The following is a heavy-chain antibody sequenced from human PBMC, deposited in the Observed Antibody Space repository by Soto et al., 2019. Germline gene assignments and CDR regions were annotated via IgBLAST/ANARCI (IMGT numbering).Heavy chain of an antibody. CDR1: GFTFSSYA. J-gene: IGHJ4*02. D-gene: IGHD2-8*01. V-gene: IGHV3-30-3*01. CDR2: VSNDGRNK. CDR3: ARGQHGLDH. Sequence: QVQLLESGGGVVQPGRSLRLSCAASGFTFSSYAMHWVRQPPGKGLEWVAVVSNDGRNKFYADSVRGRFTISRDNSKNTLYLEMDSGGVEDTAVFYCARGQHGLDHWGQGSLVLVSP.